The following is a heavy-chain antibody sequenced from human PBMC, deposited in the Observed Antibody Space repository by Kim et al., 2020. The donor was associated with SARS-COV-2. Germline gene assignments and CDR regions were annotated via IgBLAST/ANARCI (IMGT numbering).Heavy chain of an antibody. CDR2: TGGST. Sequence: TGGSTNYADSVKCRFTISRDNSKNTLYLQMSNLRTEDTAVYFCVKDLGDYWGQGTLVTVSS. CDR3: VKDLGDY. J-gene: IGHJ4*02. V-gene: IGHV3-64D*06.